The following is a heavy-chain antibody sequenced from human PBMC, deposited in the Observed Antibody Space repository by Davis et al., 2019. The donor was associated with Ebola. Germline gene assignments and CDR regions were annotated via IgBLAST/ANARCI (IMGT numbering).Heavy chain of an antibody. CDR3: ARSYVEMDSSQGNDY. CDR1: GFTFSAYY. CDR2: ILPYSSYT. V-gene: IGHV3-11*06. Sequence: GESLKISCAASGFTFSAYYMSWIRQAPGKGLEWVSYILPYSSYTSDADAVKGRFTISRDNAKNSLYLQRNSVRAEDTALYYCARSYVEMDSSQGNDYWGQGTLVTVSS. J-gene: IGHJ4*02. D-gene: IGHD5-24*01.